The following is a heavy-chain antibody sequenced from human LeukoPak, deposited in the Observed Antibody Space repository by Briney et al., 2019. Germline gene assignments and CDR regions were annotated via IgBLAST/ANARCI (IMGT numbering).Heavy chain of an antibody. Sequence: SQTLSLTCTVSGGSISRGGYYWSWIRQHPGKGLEWIGDIYYSGSTYYTPSLKSRVTISVDTSKNQFSLKLSAVTAADTAVFYCARLLAASRSFDYWGQGTLVTVSS. D-gene: IGHD6-25*01. V-gene: IGHV4-31*03. J-gene: IGHJ4*02. CDR2: IYYSGST. CDR3: ARLLAASRSFDY. CDR1: GGSISRGGYY.